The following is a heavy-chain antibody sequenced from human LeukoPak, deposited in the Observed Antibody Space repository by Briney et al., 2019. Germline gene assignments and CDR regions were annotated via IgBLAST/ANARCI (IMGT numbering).Heavy chain of an antibody. J-gene: IGHJ6*03. CDR2: IDHTGTT. CDR3: ARGRVSSSTWHSTYYYYFYMDV. D-gene: IGHD4-11*01. Sequence: SSETLSLTCSVSDDSITIYYWTWIRQPPGKGLEWIGYIDHTGTTNYNPSLNSRVTISRDTSKNHFSLQLSSVTAADTAVYFCARGRVSSSTWHSTYYYYFYMDVWGKGTTVTVS. V-gene: IGHV4-59*01. CDR1: DDSITIYY.